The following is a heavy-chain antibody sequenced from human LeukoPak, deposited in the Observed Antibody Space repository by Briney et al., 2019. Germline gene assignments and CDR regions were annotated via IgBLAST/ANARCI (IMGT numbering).Heavy chain of an antibody. J-gene: IGHJ4*02. Sequence: SETLSLTCAVYGGSFSGYYWSWIRQPPGKGLEWIGEINHSGSTNYNPSLKSRVTISVDTSKNQFSLKLSSVTAADTAVYYCARLRNLDYWGQGTLVTVSS. CDR3: ARLRNLDY. V-gene: IGHV4-34*01. D-gene: IGHD1-14*01. CDR1: GGSFSGYY. CDR2: INHSGST.